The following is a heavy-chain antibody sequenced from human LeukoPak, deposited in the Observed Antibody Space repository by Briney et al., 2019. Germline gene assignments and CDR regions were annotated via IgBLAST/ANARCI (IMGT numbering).Heavy chain of an antibody. V-gene: IGHV3-23*01. CDR2: ISGSGGST. Sequence: GGSLRLSCAASGFTFDDYGMSWVRQAPGKGLEWVSAISGSGGSTYYADSVKGRFTISRDNSKNTLYLQMNSLRAEDTAVYYCAKDRRYSGYDLFDYWGQGTLVTVSS. D-gene: IGHD5-12*01. CDR1: GFTFDDYG. J-gene: IGHJ4*02. CDR3: AKDRRYSGYDLFDY.